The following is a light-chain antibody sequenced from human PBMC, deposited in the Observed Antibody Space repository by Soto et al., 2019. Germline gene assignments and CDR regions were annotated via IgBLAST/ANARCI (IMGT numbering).Light chain of an antibody. CDR3: MQALQTHTWT. CDR1: HSLLQSNGYTY. CDR2: LTS. V-gene: IGKV2-28*01. Sequence: DIVMTQSPLSLPVTPGEPSSISCRSSHSLLQSNGYTYLDWYLQKPGQSPQLLIYLTSIRASGVPDRFSGSGSATDFTLKISKVQAEDVGAYYCMQALQTHTWTFGPGTKVDIK. J-gene: IGKJ1*01.